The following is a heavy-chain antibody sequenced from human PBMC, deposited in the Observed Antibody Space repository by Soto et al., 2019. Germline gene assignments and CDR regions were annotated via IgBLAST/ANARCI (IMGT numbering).Heavy chain of an antibody. CDR3: ARANRMDAPREDAMDV. D-gene: IGHD2-2*01. J-gene: IGHJ6*02. CDR2: LNPTNGGT. V-gene: IGHV1-8*01. CDR1: GYTFTSYD. Sequence: QVQLAQSAAEVKKPGASVKVSCQASGYTFTSYDISWVRPAPGQGLEWLGWLNPTNGGTDYAQKLHGRFTMTRKTDMNTGYRELRCPRTDDTVVFYCARANRMDAPREDAMDVGVQGTTVTVPS.